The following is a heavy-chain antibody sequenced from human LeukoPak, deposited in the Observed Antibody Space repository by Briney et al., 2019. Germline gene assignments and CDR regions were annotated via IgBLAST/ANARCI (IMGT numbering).Heavy chain of an antibody. CDR2: IYYSGST. J-gene: IGHJ5*02. V-gene: IGHV4-59*12. CDR3: ARASPRGGFDP. D-gene: IGHD1-26*01. Sequence: KPSETLSLACTVSGGSISNYYWVWIRQPPGKGLEWIGYIYYSGSTNYNPSLKSRVTISVDTSKNQFSLKLSSVTAADTAVYYCARASPRGGFDPWGQGTLVTVSS. CDR1: GGSISNYY.